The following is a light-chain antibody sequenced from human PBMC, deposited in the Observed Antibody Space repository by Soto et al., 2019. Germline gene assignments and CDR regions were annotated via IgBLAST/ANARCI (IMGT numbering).Light chain of an antibody. CDR3: QRYGSSPAT. Sequence: EMVLTQSPGTLSLSPGERATLSCRASQSVSSSYLAWYQHKPGQAPRLLIYGASSRATGIPDRFGGSGSGTDFTLTISRLEPEDFAVYYCQRYGSSPATFGQGTKVDIK. CDR1: QSVSSSY. CDR2: GAS. V-gene: IGKV3-20*01. J-gene: IGKJ1*01.